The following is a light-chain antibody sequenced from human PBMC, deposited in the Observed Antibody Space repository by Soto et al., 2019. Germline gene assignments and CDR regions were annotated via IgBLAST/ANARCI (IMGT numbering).Light chain of an antibody. Sequence: QSALTQPRSVSGSPGQSVTISCTGTSSDVGAYNYVSWYQQHPGNVPKLIIYDVSQWPSGVPNRFSGSKSGNTASLTISGLQADDEADYYCCSYAGSHSWVFGGGTKLTVL. CDR2: DVS. V-gene: IGLV2-11*01. J-gene: IGLJ3*02. CDR3: CSYAGSHSWV. CDR1: SSDVGAYNY.